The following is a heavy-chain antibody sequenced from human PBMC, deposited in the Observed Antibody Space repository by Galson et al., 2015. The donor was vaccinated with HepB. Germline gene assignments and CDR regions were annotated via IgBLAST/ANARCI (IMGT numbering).Heavy chain of an antibody. J-gene: IGHJ4*02. CDR2: INAGNGNT. CDR3: ARDSHYYGSGSYGY. D-gene: IGHD3-10*01. CDR1: GYTFTSYA. Sequence: SVTVSCKASGYTFTSYAMHWVRQAPGQRLEWMEWINAGNGNTKYSQKFQGRVTITRDTSASTAYMELSSLRSEDTAVYYCARDSHYYGSGSYGYWGQGTLVTVSS. V-gene: IGHV1-3*01.